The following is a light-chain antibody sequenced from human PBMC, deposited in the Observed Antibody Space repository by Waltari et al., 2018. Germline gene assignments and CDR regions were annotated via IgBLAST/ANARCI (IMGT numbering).Light chain of an antibody. CDR1: SSDIGYYNH. CDR3: TSYTISTTWV. J-gene: IGLJ3*02. V-gene: IGLV2-14*01. CDR2: EVN. Sequence: QSALTQPASVSGSPGQSITISCTGTSSDIGYYNHVSWYQQYPGRAPKLMIYEVNNRPSGGSNRVSGSKSDNTASLTISGLQAEDEAHYYCTSYTISTTWVFGGGTKLTVL.